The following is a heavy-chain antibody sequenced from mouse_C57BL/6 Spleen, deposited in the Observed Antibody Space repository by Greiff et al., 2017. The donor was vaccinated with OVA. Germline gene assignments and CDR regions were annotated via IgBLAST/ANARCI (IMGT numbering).Heavy chain of an antibody. CDR3: ARGSPTVVATADY. CDR2: IYPGDGDT. J-gene: IGHJ2*01. V-gene: IGHV1-80*01. D-gene: IGHD1-1*01. Sequence: VQLQQSGAELVKPGASVKISCKASGYAFSSYWMNWVKQRPGKGLEWIGQIYPGDGDTNYNGKFKGKATLTADKSSSTAYMQLSSLTSEDSAVYFCARGSPTVVATADYWGQGTTLTVSS. CDR1: GYAFSSYW.